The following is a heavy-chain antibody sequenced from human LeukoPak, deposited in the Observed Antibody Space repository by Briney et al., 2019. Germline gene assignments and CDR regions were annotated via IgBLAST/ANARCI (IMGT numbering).Heavy chain of an antibody. D-gene: IGHD6-6*01. CDR2: INHSGST. CDR1: GGSFSGYY. Sequence: PSETLSLTCAVYGGSFSGYYWSWIRQPPGKGLEWIGEINHSGSTNYNPPLKSRVTISVDTSKNQFSLKLSSVTAADTAVYYCARVGSSSITTYFDYWGQGTLVTVSS. V-gene: IGHV4-34*01. J-gene: IGHJ4*02. CDR3: ARVGSSSITTYFDY.